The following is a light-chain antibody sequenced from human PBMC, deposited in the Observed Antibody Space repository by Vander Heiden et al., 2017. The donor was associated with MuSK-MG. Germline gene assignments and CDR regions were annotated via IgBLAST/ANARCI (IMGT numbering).Light chain of an antibody. CDR2: GNI. J-gene: IGLJ2*01. CDR1: ISNIGTNH. CDR3: AAWDDSLSGQMI. V-gene: IGLV1-47*01. Sequence: QSVLPHPPSASGTPGHTFAISCSGSISNIGTNHVYWYQPLAGPAPKLLIYGNIQRPSGVPDQFSGSPSGTSASLAISGLRSEDEADYYCAAWDDSLSGQMIFGGGTKLTVL.